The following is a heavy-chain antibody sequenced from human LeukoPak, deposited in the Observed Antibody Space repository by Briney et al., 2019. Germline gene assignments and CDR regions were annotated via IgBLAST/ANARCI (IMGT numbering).Heavy chain of an antibody. CDR1: GGSNSSYY. Sequence: SETLSLTCTVSGGSNSSYYWSWIRQPPGKGLEWIGYIYYSGSTNYNPSLKSRVTISVDTSKNQFSLKLSSVTAADTAVYYCARMYSSSVFGFDYWGQGTLVTVSS. D-gene: IGHD6-6*01. CDR3: ARMYSSSVFGFDY. J-gene: IGHJ4*02. CDR2: IYYSGST. V-gene: IGHV4-59*01.